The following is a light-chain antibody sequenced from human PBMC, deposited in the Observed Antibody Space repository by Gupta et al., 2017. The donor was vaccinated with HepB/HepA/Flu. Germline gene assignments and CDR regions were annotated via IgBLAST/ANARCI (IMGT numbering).Light chain of an antibody. Sequence: IQMTPSPSTLSASVGDRVTITCRASQSVSTWLAWYQQKPGKAPKLLIYKASSLQSGVPSRFSGSGSETEFTLTISSLQPDDFAIYYCQQHNNYPLTFGGGTKVEIK. CDR3: QQHNNYPLT. CDR2: KAS. J-gene: IGKJ4*01. V-gene: IGKV1-5*03. CDR1: QSVSTW.